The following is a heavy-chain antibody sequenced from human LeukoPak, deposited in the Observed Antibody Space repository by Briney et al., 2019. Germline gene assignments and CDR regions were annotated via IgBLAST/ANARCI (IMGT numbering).Heavy chain of an antibody. V-gene: IGHV3-33*01. J-gene: IGHJ5*02. CDR3: ARAEGYCSSTSCYWWVDP. CDR2: IWYDGSNK. D-gene: IGHD2-2*01. Sequence: GGSLRLSCAASGFTFSSYGMHWVRQAPGKGREWVAVIWYDGSNKYYADSVKGRFTISRDNSKNTLYLQMNSLRAEDTAVYYCARAEGYCSSTSCYWWVDPWGQGTLVTVSS. CDR1: GFTFSSYG.